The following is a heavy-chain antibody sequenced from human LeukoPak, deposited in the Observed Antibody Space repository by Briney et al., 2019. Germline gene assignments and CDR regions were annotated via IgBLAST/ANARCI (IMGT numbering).Heavy chain of an antibody. CDR1: GDSISSGDYY. J-gene: IGHJ4*02. Sequence: SETLSLTCTVSGDSISSGDYYWSWIRQPAGKGLEWIGRISSSGSTNYNPSLKSRVTISVDTSKNQFSLKLSSVTAADTAVYYCATNPNFGHFDYWGQGTLVTVSS. CDR3: ATNPNFGHFDY. V-gene: IGHV4-61*02. CDR2: ISSSGST. D-gene: IGHD3-10*01.